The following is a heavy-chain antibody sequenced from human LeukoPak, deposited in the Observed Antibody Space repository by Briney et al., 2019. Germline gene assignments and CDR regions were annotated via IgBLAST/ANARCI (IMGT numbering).Heavy chain of an antibody. J-gene: IGHJ6*03. V-gene: IGHV3-21*04. Sequence: GGSLRLSCAASGFTFSSYSMNWVRQAPGKGLEWVSFISSSSSYIYYADSVKGRFTISRDNAKNSLYLQMNSLRAEDTAVYYCAKEGMVRGVMEFYYYYYYMDVWGKGTTVTVSS. CDR2: ISSSSSYI. D-gene: IGHD3-10*01. CDR3: AKEGMVRGVMEFYYYYYYMDV. CDR1: GFTFSSYS.